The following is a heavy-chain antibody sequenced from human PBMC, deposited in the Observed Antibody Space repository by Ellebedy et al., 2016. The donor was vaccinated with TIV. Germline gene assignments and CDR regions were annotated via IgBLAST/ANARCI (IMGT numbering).Heavy chain of an antibody. J-gene: IGHJ6*04. Sequence: AASVKVSCKASGYTFTSYYIYWVRQAPGQGLEWMGIINPSGGSTSYAQKFYGRVTMTRDTSTSTVYMELSSLRSEDTAVYYCARVTTATTLSGMDVWGKGTTVTVSS. D-gene: IGHD4-17*01. V-gene: IGHV1-46*01. CDR3: ARVTTATTLSGMDV. CDR2: INPSGGST. CDR1: GYTFTSYY.